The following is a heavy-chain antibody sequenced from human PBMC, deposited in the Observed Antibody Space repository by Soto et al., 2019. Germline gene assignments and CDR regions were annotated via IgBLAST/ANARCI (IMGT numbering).Heavy chain of an antibody. D-gene: IGHD6-13*01. Sequence: GSLRLSCVASGFSFSSYAMSWVRQAPGKGLEWVSVISGSDGSTYYADSVKGRFTISRDNSKNTLYLQMNSLRAEDTAVYYCAKDRERDAWYEDYWGQGTLVTVSS. CDR3: AKDRERDAWYEDY. J-gene: IGHJ4*02. CDR1: GFSFSSYA. CDR2: ISGSDGST. V-gene: IGHV3-23*01.